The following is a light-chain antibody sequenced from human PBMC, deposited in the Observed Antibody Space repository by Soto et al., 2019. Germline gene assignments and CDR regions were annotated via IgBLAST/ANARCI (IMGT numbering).Light chain of an antibody. J-gene: IGKJ1*01. V-gene: IGKV3-20*01. CDR1: QSFINNY. CDR2: GAS. CDR3: QQYGSSGT. Sequence: VTMSVGAVSLKKEERATLSRRASQSFINNYLAWCQQKPGQAPRLLIYGASNRATGIPDRFRGSGSGTDFTLTISRLEPEDFAVYYCQQYGSSGTFGQGTKVDIK.